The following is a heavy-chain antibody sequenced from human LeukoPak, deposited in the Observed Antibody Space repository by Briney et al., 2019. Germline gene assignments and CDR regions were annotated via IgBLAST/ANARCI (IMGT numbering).Heavy chain of an antibody. Sequence: KPSETLSLTCAVYGGSFSGYYWSLIRQPPGKGLEWIGEINHSGSTNYNPSLKSRVTISVDTSKNQFSLKLSSVTAADTAVYYCARGGRGITIFGVVNRGTFAYWGQGTLVTVSS. CDR1: GGSFSGYY. J-gene: IGHJ4*02. CDR2: INHSGST. D-gene: IGHD3-3*01. V-gene: IGHV4-34*01. CDR3: ARGGRGITIFGVVNRGTFAY.